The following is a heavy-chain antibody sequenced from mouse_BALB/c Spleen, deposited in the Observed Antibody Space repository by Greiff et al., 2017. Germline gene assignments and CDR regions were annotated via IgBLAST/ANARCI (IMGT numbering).Heavy chain of an antibody. D-gene: IGHD1-1*01. Sequence: QVQLKESGAELVKPGASVKLSCKASGYTFTSYYMYWVKQRPGQGLEWIGEINPSNGGTNFNEKFKSKATLTVDKSSSTAYMQLSSLTSEDSAVYYCTRNYGGFHYAMDYWGQGTSVTVSS. CDR2: INPSNGGT. J-gene: IGHJ4*01. CDR1: GYTFTSYY. V-gene: IGHV1S81*02. CDR3: TRNYGGFHYAMDY.